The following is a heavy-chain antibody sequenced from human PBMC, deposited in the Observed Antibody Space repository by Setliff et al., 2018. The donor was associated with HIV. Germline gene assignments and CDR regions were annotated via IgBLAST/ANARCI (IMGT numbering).Heavy chain of an antibody. J-gene: IGHJ4*02. CDR2: IIHSGST. V-gene: IGHV4-34*12. D-gene: IGHD6-19*01. CDR3: ARRSGWSEDY. CDR1: GGSFSGYY. Sequence: SETLSLTCAVYGGSFSGYYWSWIRQPPGKGLEWIGEIIHSGSTNYNPSLKSRVTISVDTSKNQFSLKLSSVTAADTAVYYCARRSGWSEDYWSQGTLVTVSS.